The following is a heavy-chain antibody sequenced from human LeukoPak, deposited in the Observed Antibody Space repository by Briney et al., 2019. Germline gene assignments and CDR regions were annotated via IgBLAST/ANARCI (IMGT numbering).Heavy chain of an antibody. V-gene: IGHV3-74*01. Sequence: PGGSLGLSCAASGFTFSKYWMLWVRQAPGKGLESVSRINTDGTVTTYADSVKGRFAVSRDNADNTMFLQMNSVRDEDPAVYYCATKQWLAPPPDSWGQGTPVTVSS. CDR2: INTDGTVT. J-gene: IGHJ4*02. D-gene: IGHD6-19*01. CDR3: ATKQWLAPPPDS. CDR1: GFTFSKYW.